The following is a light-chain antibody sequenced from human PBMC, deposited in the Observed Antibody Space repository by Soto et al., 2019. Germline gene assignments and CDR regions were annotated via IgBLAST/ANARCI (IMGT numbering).Light chain of an antibody. CDR2: YDS. CDR1: NFGSKS. CDR3: QVWDSSSDHRGV. J-gene: IGLJ1*01. Sequence: SYELTQPPSVSVAPGKTARITCGGNNFGSKSVHGYQQKPGQAPVLVIYYDSDRPSGIPERFSGSNSGNTATLTISRVEAGDEADYYCQVWDSSSDHRGVFGTGTKVTVL. V-gene: IGLV3-21*04.